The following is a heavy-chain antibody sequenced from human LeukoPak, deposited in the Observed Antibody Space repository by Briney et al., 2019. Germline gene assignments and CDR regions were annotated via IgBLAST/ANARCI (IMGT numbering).Heavy chain of an antibody. CDR1: GFTFSSSA. V-gene: IGHV3-23*01. CDR3: ARTATHYGDPKRGPGAFDI. CDR2: ISGSGSGGST. J-gene: IGHJ3*02. Sequence: GGSLRLSCAASGFTFSSSAMSWVRQAPGKGLEWVSNISGSGSGGSTYYADSVKGRFTISRDNSKNTLYLQMNSLRAEDTAVYYCARTATHYGDPKRGPGAFDIWGQGTMVTVSS. D-gene: IGHD4-17*01.